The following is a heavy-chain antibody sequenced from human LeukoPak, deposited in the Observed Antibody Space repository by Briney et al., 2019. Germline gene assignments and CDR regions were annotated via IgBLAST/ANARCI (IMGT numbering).Heavy chain of an antibody. CDR3: AKTRGSSWYWFDP. CDR2: IYYTGST. CDR1: GDSISTYY. Sequence: SETLSLTCTISGDSISTYYWSWIRQPPGKGLEWIGYIYYTGSTYYNPSLKSRVTFSVDTSKNHFSLNLISVTAADTAVYYCAKTRGSSWYWFDPWGQGTLVTVSS. J-gene: IGHJ5*02. V-gene: IGHV4-59*08. D-gene: IGHD6-13*01.